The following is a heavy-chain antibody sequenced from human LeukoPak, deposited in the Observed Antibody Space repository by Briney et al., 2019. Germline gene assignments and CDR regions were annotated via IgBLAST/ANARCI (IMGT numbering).Heavy chain of an antibody. V-gene: IGHV4-59*08. D-gene: IGHD5-18*01. CDR1: GGSISSYY. J-gene: IGHJ4*02. Sequence: SETLPLTCTVSGGSISSYYWSWIRQPPGKGLEWIGYIYYSGSTNYNPSLKSRVTISVDTSKNQFSLKLSSVTAADTAVYYCASQGGYSYPFDYWGQGTLVTVSS. CDR2: IYYSGST. CDR3: ASQGGYSYPFDY.